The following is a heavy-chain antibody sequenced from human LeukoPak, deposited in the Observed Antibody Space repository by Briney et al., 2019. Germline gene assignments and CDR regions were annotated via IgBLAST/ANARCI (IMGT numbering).Heavy chain of an antibody. CDR1: GGTFSSYT. J-gene: IGHJ6*03. CDR3: AADSSVLRYSYYYYMDV. Sequence: GASVKVSCKASGGTFSSYTINWVRQAPGQGLEWMGGIIPVFGTANYVQKFQERVTITRDMSTSTAYMELSSLRSEDTAVYYCAADSSVLRYSYYYYMDVWGKGTTVTVSS. CDR2: IIPVFGTA. V-gene: IGHV1-69*05. D-gene: IGHD3-9*01.